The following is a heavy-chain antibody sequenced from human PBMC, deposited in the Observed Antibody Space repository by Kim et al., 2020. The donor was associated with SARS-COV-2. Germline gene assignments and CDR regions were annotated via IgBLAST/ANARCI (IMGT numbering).Heavy chain of an antibody. D-gene: IGHD3-10*01. CDR1: GFTFDDYT. CDR3: AKGYMPSSGSYYNARYYYYGMDV. CDR2: ISWDGGST. V-gene: IGHV3-43*01. Sequence: GGSLRLSCAASGFTFDDYTMHWVRQAPGKGLEWVSLISWDGGSTYYADSVKGRFTISRDNSKNSLYLQMNSLRTEDTALYYCAKGYMPSSGSYYNARYYYYGMDVWGQGTTVTVSS. J-gene: IGHJ6*02.